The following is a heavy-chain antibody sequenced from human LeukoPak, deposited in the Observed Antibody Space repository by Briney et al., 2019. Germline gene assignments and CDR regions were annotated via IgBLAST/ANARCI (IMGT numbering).Heavy chain of an antibody. CDR3: AKDDSRALDHFDY. J-gene: IGHJ4*02. V-gene: IGHV3-23*01. CDR1: GFTFNSYA. CDR2: ISASGDHR. D-gene: IGHD3-22*01. Sequence: GGSLRLSCAASGFTFNSYAMSWVRQAPGKGLEWVSGISASGDHRYYADSVKGRFAISRDSSKNTVSLEMNSLRVDDTALYYRAKDDSRALDHFDYWGQGTVVTVSS.